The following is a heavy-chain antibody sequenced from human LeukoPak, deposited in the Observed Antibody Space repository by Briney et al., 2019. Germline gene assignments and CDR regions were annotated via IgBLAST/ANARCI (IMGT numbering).Heavy chain of an antibody. CDR1: GFTFSSYG. CDR3: AKIPYYDSSGYIDY. CDR2: ISGSGGST. D-gene: IGHD3-22*01. V-gene: IGHV3-23*01. J-gene: IGHJ4*02. Sequence: GGSLRLSCAASGFTFSSYGMSWVRQAPGKGLEWVSAISGSGGSTYYADSVKGRFTISRDNSKNTLYLQMNSLRAEDTAVYYCAKIPYYDSSGYIDYWGQGTLVTVSS.